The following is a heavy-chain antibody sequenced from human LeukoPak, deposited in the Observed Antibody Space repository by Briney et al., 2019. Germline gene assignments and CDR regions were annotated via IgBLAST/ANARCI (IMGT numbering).Heavy chain of an antibody. J-gene: IGHJ5*02. CDR1: GFTFSSYA. CDR3: ARDQKNYYYDSSGRGFDP. D-gene: IGHD3-22*01. CDR2: ISYDGNNK. V-gene: IGHV3-30-3*01. Sequence: PGGSLRLSCAASGFTFSSYAMHWVRQAPGKGLEWVAVISYDGNNKYYADSVKGRFTISRDNSKNTLYLQMNSLRAEDTAVYYCARDQKNYYYDSSGRGFDPWGQGTLVTVSS.